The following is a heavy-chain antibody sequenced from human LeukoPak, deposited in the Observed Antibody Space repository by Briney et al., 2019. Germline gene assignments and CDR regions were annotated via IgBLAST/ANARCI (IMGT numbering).Heavy chain of an antibody. J-gene: IGHJ4*02. CDR3: ARGIYGYSTNWQYMTLYFDS. V-gene: IGHV3-7*01. CDR2: IKHDGTEE. D-gene: IGHD5-12*01. Sequence: GGSLRLSCAASGFTFGRYWMSWVRQAPGKGPEWVANIKHDGTEEYYEDSVKGRFTISRDNARDSLSLQMNSLRVADTAVYYCARGIYGYSTNWQYMTLYFDSWGQGTLVTVSS. CDR1: GFTFGRYW.